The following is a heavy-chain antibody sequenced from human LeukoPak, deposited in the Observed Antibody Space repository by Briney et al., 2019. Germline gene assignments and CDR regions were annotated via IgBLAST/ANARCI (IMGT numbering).Heavy chain of an antibody. D-gene: IGHD5-18*01. CDR3: ARGYSYGYVNWYFDL. Sequence: GGSLRLSCAGSGFTFRRYAMNWVRQAPGKGLEWVGFIRSKAYGGTTEYAASVKGRFTISRDDSKSIAYLQMNSLKTEDTAVYYCARGYSYGYVNWYFDLWGRGTLVTVSS. CDR2: IRSKAYGGTT. CDR1: GFTFRRYA. J-gene: IGHJ2*01. V-gene: IGHV3-49*04.